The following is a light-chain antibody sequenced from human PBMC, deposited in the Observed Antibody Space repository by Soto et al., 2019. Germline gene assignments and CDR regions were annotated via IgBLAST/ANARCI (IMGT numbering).Light chain of an antibody. CDR2: DAS. V-gene: IGKV3-15*01. CDR3: QQYNDRPPIT. CDR1: QGIGST. Sequence: EIVMTQSPATLSVSPGEGATLSCRASQGIGSTLAWYQHKPGQTPRLLIYDASTRATGVPARFSGSGSGSEFTLTISGLQSEDFAVYYCQQYNDRPPITFGQGTRLEI. J-gene: IGKJ5*01.